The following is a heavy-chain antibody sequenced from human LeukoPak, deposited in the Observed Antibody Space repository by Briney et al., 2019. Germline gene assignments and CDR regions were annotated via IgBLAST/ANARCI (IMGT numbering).Heavy chain of an antibody. D-gene: IGHD3-22*01. J-gene: IGHJ4*02. CDR3: ARDFHRRVYDGSAYYPY. CDR1: GFTFSSYS. CDR2: ISSSSSYI. V-gene: IGHV3-21*01. Sequence: GGSLRLSCAASGFTFSSYSMNWVRQAPGKGLEWVSSISSSSSYIYYANSVKGRFTISRDNAKNSLYLKMNSLRAEDTAVYYCARDFHRRVYDGSAYYPYWGQGTLVTVSS.